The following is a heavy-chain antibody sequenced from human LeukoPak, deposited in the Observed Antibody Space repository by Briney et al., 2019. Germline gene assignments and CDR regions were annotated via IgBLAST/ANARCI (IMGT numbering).Heavy chain of an antibody. CDR1: GGSISSYY. D-gene: IGHD3-3*01. J-gene: IGHJ3*02. V-gene: IGHV4-59*08. CDR3: ARHLPVLRFLEYAVNAFDI. Sequence: KPSETLSLTCTVSGGSISSYYWSWIRQPPGKGLEWIGYIYSSGSTYYNPSLKSRVTISVDTSKNQFSLKLSSVTAADTAVYYCARHLPVLRFLEYAVNAFDIWGQGTMVTVSS. CDR2: IYSSGST.